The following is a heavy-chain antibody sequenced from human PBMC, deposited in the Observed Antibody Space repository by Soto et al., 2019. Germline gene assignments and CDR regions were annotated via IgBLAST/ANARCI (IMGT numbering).Heavy chain of an antibody. CDR2: IYWDDDK. CDR3: SNNPNYYQYDWFDP. V-gene: IGHV2-5*02. CDR1: GFSLTTRGVG. Sequence: QITLKESGPTLVKPTQTLTLTCTFSGFSLTTRGVGVGWIRQPPGKALECLALIYWDDDKRYSPSLQSRLSHPKDNSKNQVVLTMTNVDPGDTATYFCSNNPNYYQYDWFDPWGQGTLVSVSS. D-gene: IGHD3-16*01. J-gene: IGHJ5*02.